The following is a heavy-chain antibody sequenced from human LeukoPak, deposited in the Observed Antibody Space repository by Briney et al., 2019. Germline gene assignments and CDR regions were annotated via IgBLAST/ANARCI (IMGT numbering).Heavy chain of an antibody. CDR1: RFTFSSYS. D-gene: IGHD3-10*01. CDR3: AREGYYYGSGSPYCFDR. Sequence: GGSLRLSCAASRFTFSSYSMNWVRQAPGKGLEWVSYISTTSSTIYCADSVKGRFTISRDNAKNSLYLQMNSLRAEDTAVYYCAREGYYYGSGSPYCFDRWGQGTLVTVSS. CDR2: ISTTSSTI. V-gene: IGHV3-48*01. J-gene: IGHJ4*02.